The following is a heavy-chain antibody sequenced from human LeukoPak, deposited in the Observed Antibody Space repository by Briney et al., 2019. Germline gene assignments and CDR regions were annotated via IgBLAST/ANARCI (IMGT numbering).Heavy chain of an antibody. V-gene: IGHV4-59*01. J-gene: IGHJ4*02. CDR3: ARVRSHGSGPEDFDY. D-gene: IGHD3-10*01. CDR2: IYYSGST. Sequence: SETLSLACTVSGGSISSYYWSWIRQPPGKGLEWIGYIYYSGSTNYNPSLKSRVTISVDTSKNQFSLKLRSVTAADTDVYYCARVRSHGSGPEDFDYWGQGTLVTVSS. CDR1: GGSISSYY.